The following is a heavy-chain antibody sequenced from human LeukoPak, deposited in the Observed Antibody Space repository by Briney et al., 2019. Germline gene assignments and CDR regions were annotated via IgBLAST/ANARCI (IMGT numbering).Heavy chain of an antibody. CDR1: GGSVNSGSYY. V-gene: IGHV4-61*01. CDR3: ARGGSYFGN. J-gene: IGHJ4*02. D-gene: IGHD1-26*01. Sequence: PSETLSLTCTVSGGSVNSGSYYWSWIRQPPGTGLEWIGYIYYSGSTNHNPSLKSRVTISVDTSKNQFSLQLSSVTAADTAVYYCARGGSYFGNWGQGTLVTVSS. CDR2: IYYSGST.